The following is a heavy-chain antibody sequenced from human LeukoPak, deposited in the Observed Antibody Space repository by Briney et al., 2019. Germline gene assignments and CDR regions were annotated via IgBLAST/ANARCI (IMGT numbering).Heavy chain of an antibody. V-gene: IGHV3-30*18. D-gene: IGHD1-26*01. Sequence: GGSLRLSCAASGFTFSSYGMHWVRQAPGKGLEWVAVISYDGSNKYYADSVKGRITISRDNSKNTLYLQMNSLRAEDTAVYYCAKVDTREDAFDIWGQGTMVTVSS. CDR1: GFTFSSYG. CDR3: AKVDTREDAFDI. CDR2: ISYDGSNK. J-gene: IGHJ3*02.